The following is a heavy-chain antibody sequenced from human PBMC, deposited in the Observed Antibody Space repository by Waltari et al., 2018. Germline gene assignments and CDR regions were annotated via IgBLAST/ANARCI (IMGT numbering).Heavy chain of an antibody. Sequence: EVQLLESAGGLVQPGEALSLSCAASGFPFMGFAMPWVRQAPGEGLECVASISGSGATPFYADSVKGRFTIVRDNSRDTVYLQMNSLRVDDSAVYYCAKGSRGYTNYFFDSWGQGTLVSVSS. D-gene: IGHD3-16*02. CDR2: ISGSGATP. CDR1: GFPFMGFA. J-gene: IGHJ4*02. V-gene: IGHV3-23*01. CDR3: AKGSRGYTNYFFDS.